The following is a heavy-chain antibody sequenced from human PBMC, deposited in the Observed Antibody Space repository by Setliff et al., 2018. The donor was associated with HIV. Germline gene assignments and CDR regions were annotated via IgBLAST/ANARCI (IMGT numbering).Heavy chain of an antibody. D-gene: IGHD2-8*01. Sequence: ETLSLTCTVSGGSINRIDYYWGWIRQSPGKGLEWIGNVYYDGTTYYNPSLKSRVTLSVDTSKNQFSLKLSSVTAADTAVYYCARDRVMSAVKFWYFDLWGRGTLVTVSS. CDR3: ARDRVMSAVKFWYFDL. CDR1: GGSINRIDYY. CDR2: VYYDGTT. J-gene: IGHJ2*01. V-gene: IGHV4-39*02.